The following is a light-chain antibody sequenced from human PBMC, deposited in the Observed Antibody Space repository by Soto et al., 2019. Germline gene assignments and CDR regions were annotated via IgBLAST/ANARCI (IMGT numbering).Light chain of an antibody. CDR3: SAYTSNSTHV. CDR1: SSDVGGYNY. J-gene: IGLJ1*01. CDR2: DVR. V-gene: IGLV2-14*01. Sequence: QSALTQPASVSGSPGQSITISCTGTSSDVGGYNYVSWYQQHPGKAPKLMIYDVRNRPSGVSNRFSGSKSGNTASLTISGLQAEDEADYYCSAYTSNSTHVFGTGTKVTVL.